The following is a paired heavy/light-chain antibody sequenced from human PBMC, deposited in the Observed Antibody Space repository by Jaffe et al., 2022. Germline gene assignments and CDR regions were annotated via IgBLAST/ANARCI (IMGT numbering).Heavy chain of an antibody. Sequence: QVQLVESGGGVVQPGASLRLSCAASGFSFSNYGMQWVRQAPGKGLEWIAFIGYDGIKIYYADSVKGRVTISRDNSKNTMYLQMSSLRAEDTAMYYCAKDVRRDGHRYFDYWGQGTLVTISS. CDR2: IGYDGIKI. J-gene: IGHJ4*02. CDR1: GFSFSNYG. V-gene: IGHV3-30*02. CDR3: AKDVRRDGHRYFDY.
Light chain of an antibody. CDR3: QQYNSLWT. CDR1: QNINNW. J-gene: IGKJ1*01. V-gene: IGKV1-5*03. Sequence: DIQMTQSPSTLSVSVGDRVTITCRASQNINNWLAWYQQKPGKAPKLLIFEASSLESGVPSRFSGSGSGTEFTLTISSLQPDDFATYYCQQYNSLWTFGQGTKVEIK. CDR2: EAS.